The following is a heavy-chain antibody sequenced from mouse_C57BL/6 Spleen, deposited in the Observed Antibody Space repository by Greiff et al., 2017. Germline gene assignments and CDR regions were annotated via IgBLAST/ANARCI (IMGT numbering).Heavy chain of an antibody. CDR2: IYPSDSET. CDR3: ARRGDYDGFAY. J-gene: IGHJ3*01. CDR1: GYTFTSYW. D-gene: IGHD2-4*01. V-gene: IGHV1-61*01. Sequence: VQLQQSGAELVRPGSSVKLSCKASGYTFTSYWMDWVKQRPGQGLEWIGNIYPSDSETHYNQKFKDKDTLTVDKSSSTAYMQLSSLTSEDSAVYYCARRGDYDGFAYWGQGTLVTVSA.